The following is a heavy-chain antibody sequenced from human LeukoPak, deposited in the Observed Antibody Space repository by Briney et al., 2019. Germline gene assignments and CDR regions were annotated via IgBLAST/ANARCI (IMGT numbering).Heavy chain of an antibody. CDR3: ARDGSSWFY. D-gene: IGHD6-13*01. CDR1: GYTFTNYD. Sequence: ASVEVSCKASGYTFTNYDISWVRQAPGQGLEWMGWISPYNGNTNYAQKLQGRVTMTTDTSTSTAYRELWSLRSDDTAMYYCARDGSSWFYWGQGTLVTVSS. CDR2: ISPYNGNT. V-gene: IGHV1-18*01. J-gene: IGHJ4*02.